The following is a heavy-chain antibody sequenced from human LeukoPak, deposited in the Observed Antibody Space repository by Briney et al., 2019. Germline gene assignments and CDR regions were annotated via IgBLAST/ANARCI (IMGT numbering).Heavy chain of an antibody. D-gene: IGHD1-26*01. CDR3: ARGGPLSYSGSLYGAFDI. V-gene: IGHV3-30-3*01. CDR1: GFTFSNYA. J-gene: IGHJ3*02. Sequence: GGSLRLSCAASGFTFSNYAMHWVRQAPGKGLEWVAVISYDGSNKYYADSVKGRLTISRDNSKNTLYLQLNSLRVEDTAMYYCARGGPLSYSGSLYGAFDIWGQGTMVTVPS. CDR2: ISYDGSNK.